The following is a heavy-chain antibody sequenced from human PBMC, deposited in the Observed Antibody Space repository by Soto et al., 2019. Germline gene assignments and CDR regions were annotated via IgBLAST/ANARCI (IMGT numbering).Heavy chain of an antibody. V-gene: IGHV1-69*06. J-gene: IGHJ4*02. Sequence: GASVKVSCKASGGTCSSYAISWVRQAPGQGLEWMGGIIPIFGTANYAQKFQGRVTITADKSTSTAYMELSSLRSEDTAVYYCAISHNYYDSSGYMSFDYWGQGTLVTVSS. CDR2: IIPIFGTA. CDR1: GGTCSSYA. CDR3: AISHNYYDSSGYMSFDY. D-gene: IGHD3-22*01.